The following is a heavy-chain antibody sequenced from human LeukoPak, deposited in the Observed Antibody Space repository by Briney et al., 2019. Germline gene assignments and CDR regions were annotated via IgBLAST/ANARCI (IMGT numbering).Heavy chain of an antibody. Sequence: SETLSLTCAVYGGSFSGYYWSWIRQPPGKGLGWIGEINHSGSTNYNPSLKSRVTISVDTSKNQFSLKLSSVTAADTAVYYCAVQLYSSGWYGGTFDYWGQGTLVTVSS. CDR2: INHSGST. CDR3: AVQLYSSGWYGGTFDY. D-gene: IGHD6-19*01. V-gene: IGHV4-34*01. CDR1: GGSFSGYY. J-gene: IGHJ4*02.